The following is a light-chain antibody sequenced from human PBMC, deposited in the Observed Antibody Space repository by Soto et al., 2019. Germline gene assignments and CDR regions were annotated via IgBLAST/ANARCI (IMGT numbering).Light chain of an antibody. J-gene: IGKJ4*01. V-gene: IGKV3D-20*02. CDR1: QSVSSSY. CDR3: QQRSSWPPT. CDR2: DAS. Sequence: EIVLTQSPGTLSLSPGERATLSCRASQSVSSSYLAWYQQRPGQAPRLLIYDASNRATGIPARFSGSGSGTDFTLTISNLEPEDFAVYYCQQRSSWPPTFGGGTKVDIK.